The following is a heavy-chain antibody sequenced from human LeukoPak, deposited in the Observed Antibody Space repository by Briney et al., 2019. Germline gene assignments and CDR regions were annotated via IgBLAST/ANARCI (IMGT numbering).Heavy chain of an antibody. Sequence: SSVKVSCKASGGTFSSYAISWVRQAPGEGLEWMGRIIPILGIANYAQKFQGRVTITADKSTSTAYMELRSLRSDDTAVFYCAGDSALGYCSGVNCYRAFDIWGQGTMVTVSS. J-gene: IGHJ3*02. V-gene: IGHV1-69*04. CDR2: IIPILGIA. CDR1: GGTFSSYA. D-gene: IGHD2-15*01. CDR3: AGDSALGYCSGVNCYRAFDI.